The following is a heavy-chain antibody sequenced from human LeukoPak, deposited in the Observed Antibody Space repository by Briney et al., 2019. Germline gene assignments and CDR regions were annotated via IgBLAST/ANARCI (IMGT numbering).Heavy chain of an antibody. Sequence: ASETLSLTCTVSGGSISSYYWSWIRQPAGKGLEWIGRIYTSGSTNYNPSLKSRVTMSVDTSKNQFSLKLSSVTAADTAVYYCAREGAYSYGQRSFDYWGQGTLVTVSS. J-gene: IGHJ4*02. D-gene: IGHD5-18*01. V-gene: IGHV4-4*07. CDR1: GGSISSYY. CDR3: AREGAYSYGQRSFDY. CDR2: IYTSGST.